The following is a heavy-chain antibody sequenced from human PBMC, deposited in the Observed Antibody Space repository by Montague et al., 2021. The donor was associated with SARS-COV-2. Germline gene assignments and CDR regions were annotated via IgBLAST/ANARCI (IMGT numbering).Heavy chain of an antibody. CDR1: GFTVSSNY. CDR2: IYSGSGST. Sequence: SLRLSCAASGFTVSSNYMSWVRQAPGKGLEWVSVIYSGSGSTYYADSVKGRFTISRDISKNTLYLQMNSLRAEDTAVYYCARAPGSSYSSGWYDYYGMDVWGQGTTVTVSS. J-gene: IGHJ6*02. CDR3: ARAPGSSYSSGWYDYYGMDV. D-gene: IGHD6-19*01. V-gene: IGHV3-66*01.